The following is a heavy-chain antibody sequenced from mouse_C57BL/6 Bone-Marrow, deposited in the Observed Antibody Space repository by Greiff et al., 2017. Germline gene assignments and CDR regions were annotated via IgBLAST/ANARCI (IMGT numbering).Heavy chain of an antibody. CDR1: GYTFTSYW. CDR2: IDPSDSYT. CDR3: ARADRGFAY. V-gene: IGHV1-59*01. J-gene: IGHJ3*01. Sequence: QVQLQQPGAELVRPGTSVKLSFKASGYTFTSYWMHWVKQRPGQGLEWIGVIDPSDSYTNYNQKFKGKATLTVDTSSSTAYMQLSSLTSEDSAVYYCARADRGFAYWGQGTLVTVSA.